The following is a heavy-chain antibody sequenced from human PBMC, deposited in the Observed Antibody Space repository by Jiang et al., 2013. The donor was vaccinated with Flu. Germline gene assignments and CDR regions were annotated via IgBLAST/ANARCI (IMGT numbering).Heavy chain of an antibody. J-gene: IGHJ2*01. CDR3: ARDVDYGSGSYYSSWYFDL. V-gene: IGHV1-2*02. D-gene: IGHD3-10*01. CDR2: VNPNSGDT. Sequence: QLVESGAEVKKPGASVRVSCKPAGYTFTGYNFHWVRQAPGQGPEWMGWVNPNSGDTMYAQKFQGRVTMTRDTSISSAYMELSRLTSHDAAVYYCARDVDYGSGSYYSSWYFDLWGRGTLVTVSS. CDR1: GYTFTGYN.